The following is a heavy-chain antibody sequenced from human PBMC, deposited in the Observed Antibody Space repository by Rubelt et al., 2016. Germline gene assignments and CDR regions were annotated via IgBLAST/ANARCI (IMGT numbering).Heavy chain of an antibody. CDR2: IYYSGSS. J-gene: IGHJ4*02. D-gene: IGHD6-19*01. CDR1: GGSISSSSYY. Sequence: QLQLQESGPGLVKPSETLSLTCTVSGGSISSSSYYWGWIRQPPGKGLEWIGSIYYSGSSYYNPSLKSRVTTSLDTSKNQLSLKLSSVTAADTAVYYCARDEGRGWGRCDSWGQGTLVTVSS. CDR3: ARDEGRGWGRCDS. V-gene: IGHV4-39*07.